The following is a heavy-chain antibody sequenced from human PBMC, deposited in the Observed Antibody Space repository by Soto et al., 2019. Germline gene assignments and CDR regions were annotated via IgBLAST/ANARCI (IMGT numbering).Heavy chain of an antibody. Sequence: EVQLLESGGGLVQPGGSLRLACAASGFTFSSYAMSWVRQAPGKGLEWVSAISGNVGSTYYADSVKGRFTISRDNSKNTLYLQMKSLRGEDTALYYCAKDFADGGAQISFYYCDYWGLGPLVPVS. CDR1: GFTFSSYA. V-gene: IGHV3-23*01. J-gene: IGHJ4*02. CDR2: ISGNVGST. CDR3: AKDFADGGAQISFYYCDY. D-gene: IGHD3-16*02.